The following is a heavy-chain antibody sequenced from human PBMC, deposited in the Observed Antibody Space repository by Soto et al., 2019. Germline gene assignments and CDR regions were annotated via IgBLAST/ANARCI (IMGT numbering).Heavy chain of an antibody. CDR1: GGTFSSYA. J-gene: IGHJ4*02. CDR3: ARESRYCSGGSCYFLPGIDY. Sequence: QVQLVQSGAGVKKPGSSVKVSGKDSGGTFSSYAISWVRQAPGQGLEWMGGIIPIFGTANYAQKFQGRVTITADESTSTAYMELSSLRSEDTAVYYCARESRYCSGGSCYFLPGIDYWGQGTLVTVSS. V-gene: IGHV1-69*12. CDR2: IIPIFGTA. D-gene: IGHD2-15*01.